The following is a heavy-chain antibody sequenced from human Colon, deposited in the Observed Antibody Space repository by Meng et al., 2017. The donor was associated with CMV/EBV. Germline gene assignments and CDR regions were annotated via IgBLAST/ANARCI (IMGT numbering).Heavy chain of an antibody. Sequence: QVQLRESGAGLVKPSETLPLTCTVSGASITSYYWSWIRQPAGKGLEWSGRVYISGNTNYNPSLKSRVTMSIDTSKNQLSLNIRSVTAADTAVYYCARDSNLSGLAYWGQGTLVTVSS. J-gene: IGHJ4*02. D-gene: IGHD3-10*01. CDR1: GASITSYY. CDR2: VYISGNT. CDR3: ARDSNLSGLAY. V-gene: IGHV4-4*07.